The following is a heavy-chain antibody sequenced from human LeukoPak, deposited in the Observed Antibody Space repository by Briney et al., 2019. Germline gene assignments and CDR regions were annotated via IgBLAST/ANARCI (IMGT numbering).Heavy chain of an antibody. CDR2: VDTSGNT. CDR1: GGSISSYH. D-gene: IGHD6-19*01. Sequence: SETLSLTCTVSGGSISSYHWSWIRQPAGKGLEWIGRVDTSGNTNYNPSLKSRVTMSVDTSKNQFSLRLTSVTAADTAVYYCARDQQQWLGPFDYWGQGTLVTVSS. J-gene: IGHJ4*02. V-gene: IGHV4-4*07. CDR3: ARDQQQWLGPFDY.